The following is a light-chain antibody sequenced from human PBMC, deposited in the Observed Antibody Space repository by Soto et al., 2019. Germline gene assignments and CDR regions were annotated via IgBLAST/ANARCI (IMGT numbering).Light chain of an antibody. CDR3: QQRYNWPIT. CDR1: QSVSSY. CDR2: DAS. Sequence: EIVLTQSPATLSLSPAERATLSCRASQSVSSYLAWYQQKPGQSPRLLIYDASNRATGIPARFSGSGSGRDFTLTISSLEPEDFSVYYCQQRYNWPITFGQGTHWRL. J-gene: IGKJ5*01. V-gene: IGKV3-11*02.